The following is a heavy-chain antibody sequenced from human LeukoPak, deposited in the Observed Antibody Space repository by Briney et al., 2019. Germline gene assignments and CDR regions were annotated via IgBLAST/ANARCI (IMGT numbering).Heavy chain of an antibody. J-gene: IGHJ2*01. D-gene: IGHD2-15*01. CDR3: AKDTAGVLYCSGGSSSGWYFDL. Sequence: GGSLRLSCVASGFTFDDYAMHWVRQPPGKGLEWVSGLSWDSGSIGYADSVKGRFTISRDNAKNSLFLQMNSLRAEDTALYYCAKDTAGVLYCSGGSSSGWYFDLWGRGTLVTVSS. CDR1: GFTFDDYA. V-gene: IGHV3-9*01. CDR2: LSWDSGSI.